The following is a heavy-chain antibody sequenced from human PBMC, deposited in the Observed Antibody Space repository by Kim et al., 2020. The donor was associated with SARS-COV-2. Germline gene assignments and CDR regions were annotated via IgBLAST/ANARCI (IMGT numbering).Heavy chain of an antibody. V-gene: IGHV4-39*02. D-gene: IGHD6-13*01. CDR3: ARERAGSSWYPPDY. CDR1: GGSISSSSYY. Sequence: SETLSLTCTVSGGSISSSSYYWGWIRQPPGKGLEWIGTIYYSGSTYYNPSLKSRVTISVDTSKRQFSLKLSSVTAADTAVYYCARERAGSSWYPPDYWGQGTLVTVSS. CDR2: IYYSGST. J-gene: IGHJ4*02.